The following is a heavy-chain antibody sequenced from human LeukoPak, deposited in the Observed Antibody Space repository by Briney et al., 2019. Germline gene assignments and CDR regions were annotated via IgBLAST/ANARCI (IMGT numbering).Heavy chain of an antibody. CDR2: ISAYNGNT. Sequence: GASVKVSCKVSGYTLTELSMHWVRQAPGQGLEWMGWISAYNGNTNYAQKLQGRVTMTTDTSTSTAYMELRSLRSDDTAVYYCARAAYDSSGYYYWGQGTLVTVSS. D-gene: IGHD3-22*01. CDR3: ARAAYDSSGYYY. V-gene: IGHV1-18*01. J-gene: IGHJ4*02. CDR1: GYTLTELS.